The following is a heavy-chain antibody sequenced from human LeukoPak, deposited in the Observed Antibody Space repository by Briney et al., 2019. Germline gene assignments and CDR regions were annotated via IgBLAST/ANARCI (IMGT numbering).Heavy chain of an antibody. Sequence: SETLSLTCTVSGGSISSYYWSWIRQPPGKGLEWIGYICYSGSTNYNPSLKSRVTISVDTSKNQFSLKLSSVTAADTAVYYCARSTKSRYCTNGVCYTGGAFDYWGQGTLVTVSS. CDR3: ARSTKSRYCTNGVCYTGGAFDY. CDR2: ICYSGST. D-gene: IGHD2-8*01. J-gene: IGHJ4*02. CDR1: GGSISSYY. V-gene: IGHV4-59*01.